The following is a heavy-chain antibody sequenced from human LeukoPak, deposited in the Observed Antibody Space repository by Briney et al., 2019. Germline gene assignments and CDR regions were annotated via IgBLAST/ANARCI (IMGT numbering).Heavy chain of an antibody. J-gene: IGHJ4*02. CDR2: LNSNGGAT. V-gene: IGHV3-23*01. D-gene: IGHD3-22*01. CDR1: GFTFGSYA. CDR3: ARDPAMQTWLSAYYFDY. Sequence: GGSLRLSCAASGFTFGSYAMSWVRQPPGKGLEWVSSLNSNGGATYYSDSVKGRFTSSRDNSKNTLYLQMNSLRAEDTAVYYCARDPAMQTWLSAYYFDYWGQGTQVSVSS.